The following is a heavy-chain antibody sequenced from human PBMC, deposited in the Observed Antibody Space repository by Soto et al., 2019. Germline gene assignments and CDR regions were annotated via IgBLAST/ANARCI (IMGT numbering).Heavy chain of an antibody. J-gene: IGHJ6*02. CDR2: IDWDDDK. D-gene: IGHD6-13*01. CDR3: VLTQPAVEYYYYGMDV. CDR1: GFSLSTSGMR. Sequence: SGPTLVNPTQALTLTCTFSGFSLSTSGMRVSWIRQPPGKALEWLARIDWDDDKFYSTSLKTRLTISKDTSKNQVVLTMTNMDPVDTATYYCVLTQPAVEYYYYGMDVWGQGTTVTVSS. V-gene: IGHV2-70*04.